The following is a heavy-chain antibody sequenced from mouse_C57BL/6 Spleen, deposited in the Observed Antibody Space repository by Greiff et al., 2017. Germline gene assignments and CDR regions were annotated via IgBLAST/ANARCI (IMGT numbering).Heavy chain of an antibody. V-gene: IGHV5-9*01. Sequence: VQLKESGGGLVKPGGSLKLSCAASGFTFSSYTMSWVRQTPEKRLEWVATISGGGGNTYYPDSVKGRFTISRDNAKNTLYLQVSSLRSEDTALYYGARGVNWVDYWGQGTTLTVSS. CDR2: ISGGGGNT. J-gene: IGHJ2*01. D-gene: IGHD4-1*01. CDR1: GFTFSSYT. CDR3: ARGVNWVDY.